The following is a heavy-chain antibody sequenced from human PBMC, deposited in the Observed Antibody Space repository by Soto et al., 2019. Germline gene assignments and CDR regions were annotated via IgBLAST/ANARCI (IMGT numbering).Heavy chain of an antibody. CDR2: INPNSGGT. D-gene: IGHD3-10*01. CDR1: GYTFTGYY. V-gene: IGHV1-2*04. Sequence: ASVKVSCKASGYTFTGYYMHWVRQAPGQGLEWMGWINPNSGGTNYAQKFQGWVTMTRDTSISTAYMELSRLRSDDTAVYYCARAPPYYYGSGSYLFDYWGQGTLVTV. J-gene: IGHJ4*02. CDR3: ARAPPYYYGSGSYLFDY.